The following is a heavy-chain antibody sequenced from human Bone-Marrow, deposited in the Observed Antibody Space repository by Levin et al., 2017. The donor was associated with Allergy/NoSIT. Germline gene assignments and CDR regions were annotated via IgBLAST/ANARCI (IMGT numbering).Heavy chain of an antibody. CDR1: GFTLNNYD. CDR3: TRALADCRGPSCYPPPYYYYGMDV. Sequence: PGGSLRLSCAASGFTLNNYDMHWVRQVIGKGLEWVSTVGTAGDTFYSDSVRGRFSVSRQNAQNSIYLQLNGLRVGDTAIYYCTRALADCRGPSCYPPPYYYYGMDVWGQGTTVTVSS. D-gene: IGHD2-2*01. J-gene: IGHJ6*02. V-gene: IGHV3-13*01. CDR2: VGTAGDT.